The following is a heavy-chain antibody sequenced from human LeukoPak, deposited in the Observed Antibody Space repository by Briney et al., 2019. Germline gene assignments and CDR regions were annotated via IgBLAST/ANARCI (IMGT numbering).Heavy chain of an antibody. V-gene: IGHV1-69*13. CDR1: GYTFTNYG. Sequence: SVKVSCKASGYTFTNYGISWVRQAPGQGLEWMGGIIPIFGTANYAQKFQGRVTITADESTSTAYMELSSLRSEDTAVYYCARDHRLQLENWFDPWGQGTLVTVSS. CDR3: ARDHRLQLENWFDP. D-gene: IGHD6-13*01. CDR2: IIPIFGTA. J-gene: IGHJ5*02.